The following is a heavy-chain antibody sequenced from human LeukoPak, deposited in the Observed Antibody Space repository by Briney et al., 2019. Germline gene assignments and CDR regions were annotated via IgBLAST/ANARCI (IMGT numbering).Heavy chain of an antibody. D-gene: IGHD3-3*01. CDR2: IYYSGNT. V-gene: IGHV4-39*01. Sequence: SETLSLTCTVSAASISSGPYSWGWIRQPPGKGLEWIGTIYYSGNTYYSPSLRSRVTISVDTSKNQFSLKLTSMTAADTAVYYCVLPVMILNGYFHHWGQGTLVTVSS. CDR1: AASISSGPYS. CDR3: VLPVMILNGYFHH. J-gene: IGHJ1*01.